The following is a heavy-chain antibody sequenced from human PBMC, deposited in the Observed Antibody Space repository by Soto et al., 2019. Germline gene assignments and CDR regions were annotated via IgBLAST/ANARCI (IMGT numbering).Heavy chain of an antibody. CDR2: IYYSGST. J-gene: IGHJ6*02. D-gene: IGHD1-7*01. Sequence: PSETLSLTCTVSGGSISSYDWSWIRRPPGKGLEWIGYIYYSGSTNYNPSLKSRVTISVDTSKNQFSLKLSSVTAADTAVYYCARDHNWNFNTGYYYGMDVWGQGTTVTVSS. CDR1: GGSISSYD. CDR3: ARDHNWNFNTGYYYGMDV. V-gene: IGHV4-59*01.